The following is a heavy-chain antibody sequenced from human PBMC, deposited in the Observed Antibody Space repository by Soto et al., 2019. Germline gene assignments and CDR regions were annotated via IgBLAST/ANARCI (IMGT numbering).Heavy chain of an antibody. D-gene: IGHD3-3*01. CDR3: AKEMEWLVTPSFDY. J-gene: IGHJ4*02. Sequence: PVGSLRLSCAASGFTFSSYAMSRVRQAPGKGLEWVSAISGSGGSTYYADSVKGRFTISRDNSKNTLYLQMNSLRAEDTAVYYCAKEMEWLVTPSFDYWGQGTLVTVSS. CDR1: GFTFSSYA. V-gene: IGHV3-23*01. CDR2: ISGSGGST.